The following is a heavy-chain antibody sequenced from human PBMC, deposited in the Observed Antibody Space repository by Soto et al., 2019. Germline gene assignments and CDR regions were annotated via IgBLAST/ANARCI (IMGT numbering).Heavy chain of an antibody. Sequence: GGSLRLSCAASGFPFTVFWMSWVRQVPGKGLEWVAMINQGGTERYYVDSVKGRFTISRDNAANLVYLQMDSLRGEDTAVYYCARHGPIQQLGQSYQFWGQGTLVTVSS. J-gene: IGHJ1*01. CDR3: ARHGPIQQLGQSYQF. CDR1: GFPFTVFW. V-gene: IGHV3-7*01. D-gene: IGHD4-4*01. CDR2: INQGGTER.